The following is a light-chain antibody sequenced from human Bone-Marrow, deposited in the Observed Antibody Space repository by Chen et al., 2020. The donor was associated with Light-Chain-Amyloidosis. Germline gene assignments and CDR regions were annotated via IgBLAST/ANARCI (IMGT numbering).Light chain of an antibody. J-gene: IGLJ2*01. CDR1: DLPTKY. CDR3: QSADSSGTYEVI. V-gene: IGLV3-25*03. CDR2: GAT. Sequence: SYELPQPPSVSVSPGQTVRITRSGDDLPTKYAYWYQQKQGKAPVLVIHGATERPSGISERFSGSSSGTTATLTISGFQAEDEADYHGQSADSSGTYEVIFGGGTKLTVL.